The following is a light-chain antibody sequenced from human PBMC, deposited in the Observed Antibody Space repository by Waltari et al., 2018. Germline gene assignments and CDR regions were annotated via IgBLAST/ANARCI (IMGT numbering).Light chain of an antibody. J-gene: IGLJ1*01. CDR3: SSYTSSDTLV. CDR1: STDIGGYVY. Sequence: QSALTQPASVSGSPGESITISCTGTSTDIGGYVYVSWYQQHPDKAPKLIIYEVNNRPSGVSARFSGSRSGNTASLTISGLQAEDAADYYCSSYTSSDTLVLGTGTKVIVL. V-gene: IGLV2-14*01. CDR2: EVN.